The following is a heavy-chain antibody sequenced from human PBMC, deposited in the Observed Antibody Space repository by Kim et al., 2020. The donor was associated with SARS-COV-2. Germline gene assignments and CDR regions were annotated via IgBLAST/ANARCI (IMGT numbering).Heavy chain of an antibody. V-gene: IGHV3-23*01. CDR3: DTLGSSGYYFGFDY. J-gene: IGHJ4*02. D-gene: IGHD3-22*01. CDR2: ISGSGGST. CDR1: GFTFSSYA. Sequence: RGSLRLSCAASGFTFSSYAMSWVRQAPGKGLEWVSAISGSGGSTYYADSVKGRFTISRDNSKNTLYLQMNSLRAEDTAIYYCDTLGSSGYYFGFDYWGQGTLVTVSS.